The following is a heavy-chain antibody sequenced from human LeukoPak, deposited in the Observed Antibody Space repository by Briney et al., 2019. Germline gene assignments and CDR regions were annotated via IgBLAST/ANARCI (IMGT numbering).Heavy chain of an antibody. D-gene: IGHD1-26*01. V-gene: IGHV3-23*01. J-gene: IGHJ4*02. CDR3: AKDALSSGSYYTLGY. CDR1: GFTLSDYG. CDR2: ISGSGGST. Sequence: GGSLRLSCVASGFTLSDYGMSWVRQAPGKGLEWVSAISGSGGSTYYADSVKGRFTISRDNSKNTLYLQMNSLRAEDTAVYYCAKDALSSGSYYTLGYWGQGTLVTVSS.